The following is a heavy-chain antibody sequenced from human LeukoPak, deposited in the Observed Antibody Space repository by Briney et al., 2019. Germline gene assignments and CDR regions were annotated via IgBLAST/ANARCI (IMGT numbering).Heavy chain of an antibody. J-gene: IGHJ4*02. Sequence: PGRSLRLSCAASGFTFSSYGMHWVRQAPGKGLEWVAVISYDGSNKYYADSVKGRFTISRDNAKNTLYLQMNSLRAEDTAVYYCARGSSPARLDYWGQGTLVTVSS. V-gene: IGHV3-30*03. CDR2: ISYDGSNK. CDR1: GFTFSSYG. D-gene: IGHD6-6*01. CDR3: ARGSSPARLDY.